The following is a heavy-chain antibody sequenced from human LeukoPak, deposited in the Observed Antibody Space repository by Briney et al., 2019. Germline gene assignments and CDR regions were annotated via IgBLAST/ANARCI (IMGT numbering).Heavy chain of an antibody. CDR1: GGTFSSYA. Sequence: SVKVSCKASGGTFSSYAISWVRQAPGQGLEWMGGIIPIFGTANYAQRFQGRVTITTDESMSTAYMELSGLRSEDTAVYYCVRSGPAASNHYYYMDVWGKGTTVTVSS. CDR3: VRSGPAASNHYYYMDV. V-gene: IGHV1-69*05. J-gene: IGHJ6*03. D-gene: IGHD6-13*01. CDR2: IIPIFGTA.